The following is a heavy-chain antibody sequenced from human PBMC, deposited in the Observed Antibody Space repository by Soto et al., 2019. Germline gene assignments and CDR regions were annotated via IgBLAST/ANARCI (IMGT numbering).Heavy chain of an antibody. Sequence: QVQLVESGGGVVQPGRSLRLSCAASGFTFSSYAMHWVRQAPGKGLEWVAVISYDGSNKYYADSVKGRFTISRDNSKNTLYLQMNSLRAEDTAVYYCASPRWFGELYHQDAFDIWGQGTMVTVSS. CDR3: ASPRWFGELYHQDAFDI. J-gene: IGHJ3*02. D-gene: IGHD3-10*01. CDR2: ISYDGSNK. CDR1: GFTFSSYA. V-gene: IGHV3-30-3*01.